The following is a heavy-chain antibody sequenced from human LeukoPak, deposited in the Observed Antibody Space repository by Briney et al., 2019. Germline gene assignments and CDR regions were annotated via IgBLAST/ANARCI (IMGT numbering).Heavy chain of an antibody. CDR2: MSYDGRYR. J-gene: IGHJ4*01. Sequence: GTSLRLSCTTSGFTFDFYAMHWVRQAPGKGLEWVAVMSYDGRYRYYADSAKGRFTISRDNSKRTLYLEMSSLRPGDTALYYCARSELYYGSESYYHLDYWGHGTLVTVSS. CDR3: ARSELYYGSESYYHLDY. D-gene: IGHD3-10*01. V-gene: IGHV3-30*03. CDR1: GFTFDFYA.